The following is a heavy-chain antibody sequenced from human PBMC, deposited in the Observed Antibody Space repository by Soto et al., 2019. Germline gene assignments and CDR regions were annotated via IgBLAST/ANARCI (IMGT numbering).Heavy chain of an antibody. J-gene: IGHJ4*02. CDR1: GFTFSSYA. CDR2: ISGSGGST. Sequence: PGGSLRLSCAASGFTFSSYAMSWVRQAPGKGLEWVSAISGSGGSTYYADSVKGRFTISRDNSKNTLYLQMNSLRADDTAVYYCAKDPQGPAVGAPATIDYWGQGTLVTVSS. D-gene: IGHD2-2*01. V-gene: IGHV3-23*01. CDR3: AKDPQGPAVGAPATIDY.